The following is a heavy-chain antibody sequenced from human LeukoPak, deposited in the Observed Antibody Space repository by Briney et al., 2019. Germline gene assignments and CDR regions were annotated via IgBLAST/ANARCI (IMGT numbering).Heavy chain of an antibody. CDR1: GGSISSYY. J-gene: IGHJ3*01. CDR2: IYYSGST. V-gene: IGHV4-59*08. CDR3: ARPSLDYGGIDAFDF. D-gene: IGHD4-23*01. Sequence: SETLSLTCTVSGGSISSYYWSWIRQPPGRGLEWIGFIYYSGSTNYNPSLKSRVTISVDTSKNQFSLKLSSVTAADTAVYYCARPSLDYGGIDAFDFWGQGTLVTVSS.